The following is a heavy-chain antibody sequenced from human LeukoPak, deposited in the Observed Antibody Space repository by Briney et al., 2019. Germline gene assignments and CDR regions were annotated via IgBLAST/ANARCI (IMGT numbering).Heavy chain of an antibody. CDR1: GFTFNTFN. CDR3: ARGHYDVLAASYKWTPDF. CDR2: ITSSCDSI. V-gene: IGHV3-21*01. D-gene: IGHD3-9*01. Sequence: GGSLRLSCAASGFTFNTFNMNWVRQDAGKGMEWVSYITSSCDSIYYADSVNGRFPSSRDNAKTSLSLQLHSLRVEDTAVYYCARGHYDVLAASYKWTPDFWGQGTLVTVSS. J-gene: IGHJ4*02.